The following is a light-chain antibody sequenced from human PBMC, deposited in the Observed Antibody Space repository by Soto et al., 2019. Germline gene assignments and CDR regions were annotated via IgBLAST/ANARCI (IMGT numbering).Light chain of an antibody. Sequence: DIQMSRSPSSLSASVGDRVTITCRASQSITNYLNWYQQKPGKAPKLLMYAISTLQSGVPSRFGGSGSGTEFTLTISSLQPDDFATYYCQQSYSTPYTFGQGTKVDIK. CDR2: AIS. CDR1: QSITNY. CDR3: QQSYSTPYT. V-gene: IGKV1-39*01. J-gene: IGKJ2*01.